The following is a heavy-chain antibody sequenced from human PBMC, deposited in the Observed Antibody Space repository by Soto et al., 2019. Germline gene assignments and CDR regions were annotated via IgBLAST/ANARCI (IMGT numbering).Heavy chain of an antibody. CDR2: ISTYNGNT. CDR1: GYTFITYG. Sequence: QVQLVQSGAEVKKPGASVKVSCKASGYTFITYGVSWVRQAPGQGLDWLGWISTYNGNTRYAERLQGRVTMTTDTTTNTAYVELKNLGSDDTAVYYCARGPTDYYDNSANYFLDYWGQGTLVTVSS. V-gene: IGHV1-18*01. CDR3: ARGPTDYYDNSANYFLDY. J-gene: IGHJ4*02. D-gene: IGHD3-22*01.